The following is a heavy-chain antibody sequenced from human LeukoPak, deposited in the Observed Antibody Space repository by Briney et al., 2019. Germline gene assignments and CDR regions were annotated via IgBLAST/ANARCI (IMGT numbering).Heavy chain of an antibody. CDR2: ISSSGSTI. CDR1: GFTFSSYE. Sequence: GGSLRLSCAASGFTFSSYEMNWVRQAPGKGLEWVSYISSSGSTIYYADSVKGRFTISRDNAKNSLYLQMSSLRAEDTAVYYCASGDGWGYCSSTSCYGSWGQGTMVTVSS. J-gene: IGHJ3*01. V-gene: IGHV3-48*03. D-gene: IGHD2-2*01. CDR3: ASGDGWGYCSSTSCYGS.